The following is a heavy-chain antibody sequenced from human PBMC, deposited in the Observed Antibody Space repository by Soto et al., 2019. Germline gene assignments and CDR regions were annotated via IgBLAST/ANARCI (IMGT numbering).Heavy chain of an antibody. Sequence: QVQVMQSGAEVKKPGASVKVSCKTSGYIFSDYGINWVRQAPGQGLEWMGWISGYSGNANLAQKFQGRVTMTTDKSTRTAYMELMRLRYDAMALYYCVKRTSGTTWGESDYWGLGTLVTVSS. D-gene: IGHD4-17*01. CDR2: ISGYSGNA. CDR3: VKRTSGTTWGESDY. CDR1: GYIFSDYG. V-gene: IGHV1-18*03. J-gene: IGHJ4*02.